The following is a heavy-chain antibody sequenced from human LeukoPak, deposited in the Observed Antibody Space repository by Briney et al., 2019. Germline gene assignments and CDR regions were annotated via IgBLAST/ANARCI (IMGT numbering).Heavy chain of an antibody. D-gene: IGHD3-9*01. CDR3: AKDLGTYDDDLTGYVHYYFYMDV. V-gene: IGHV3-30*02. CDR2: IRYDGSNK. CDR1: GFTFSSYG. J-gene: IGHJ6*03. Sequence: GGSLRLSCAASGFTFSSYGMHWVRQAPGKGLEWVAFIRYDGSNKYYADSVKGRFAISRDNSKNTLYLQVNSLRAEDAAVYYCAKDLGTYDDDLTGYVHYYFYMDVWGKGTTVTISS.